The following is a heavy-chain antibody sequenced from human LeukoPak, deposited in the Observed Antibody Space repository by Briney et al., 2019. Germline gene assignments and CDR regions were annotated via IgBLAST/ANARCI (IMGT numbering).Heavy chain of an antibody. Sequence: SVKVSCKASGGTFSSYAISWMQQAPGQGLEWMGGIIPIFGTANYAQKFQGRVTITADESTSTAYMELSSLRSEDTAVYYCAREGLSGYLKPWGQGTLVTVSS. V-gene: IGHV1-69*13. J-gene: IGHJ4*02. CDR1: GGTFSSYA. CDR2: IIPIFGTA. CDR3: AREGLSGYLKP. D-gene: IGHD3-3*01.